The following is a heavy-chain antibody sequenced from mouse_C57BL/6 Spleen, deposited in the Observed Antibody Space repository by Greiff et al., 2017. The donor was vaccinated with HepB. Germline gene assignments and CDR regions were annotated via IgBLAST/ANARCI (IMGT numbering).Heavy chain of an antibody. CDR2: ICDGGSYT. D-gene: IGHD1-1*01. CDR3: ARYYYYGSPWFAY. V-gene: IGHV5-4*03. Sequence: DVKLVESGGGLVKPGGSLKLSCAASGFTFSSYAMSWVRQTPEKRLEWVATICDGGSYTYYPDNVKGRFTISRDNAKNNLYLQMSHLKSEDTAMYYCARYYYYGSPWFAYWGQGTLVTVSA. CDR1: GFTFSSYA. J-gene: IGHJ3*01.